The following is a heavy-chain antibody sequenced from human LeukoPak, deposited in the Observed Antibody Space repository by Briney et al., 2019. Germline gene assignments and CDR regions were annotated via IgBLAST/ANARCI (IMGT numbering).Heavy chain of an antibody. CDR1: GYSISSGYY. Sequence: PSETLSLTCTVSGYSISSGYYWGWIRQPPGKGLEWIANIYHSGNTYYNPSLKSRVTISVDTSRNQFSLKLSSVTAADTAVYYCARYDYYDSSGDAFDIWGQGTMVTVSS. V-gene: IGHV4-38-2*02. CDR2: IYHSGNT. J-gene: IGHJ3*02. D-gene: IGHD3-22*01. CDR3: ARYDYYDSSGDAFDI.